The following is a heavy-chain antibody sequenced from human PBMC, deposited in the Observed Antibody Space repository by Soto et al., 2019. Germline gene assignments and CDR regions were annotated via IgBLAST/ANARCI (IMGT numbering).Heavy chain of an antibody. Sequence: EGQLVESGGGLVQPGGSLRLSFAASGFTFGSYWMHWVRQAPGKGRVWVSRINSDGSSTSYADSVKGRFTISRDNAKNTLYLQMNSLRAEDTAVYYCARDSAEVSYYYYMDVWGKGTTVTVSS. CDR3: ARDSAEVSYYYYMDV. V-gene: IGHV3-74*01. CDR1: GFTFGSYW. D-gene: IGHD3-10*01. J-gene: IGHJ6*03. CDR2: INSDGSST.